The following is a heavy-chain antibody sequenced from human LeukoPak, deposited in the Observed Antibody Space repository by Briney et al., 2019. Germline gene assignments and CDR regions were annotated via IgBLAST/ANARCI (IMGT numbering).Heavy chain of an antibody. CDR2: IGYDGSEK. CDR1: GFIFTDYV. Sequence: PGGSLRLSCAASGFIFTDYVMHWVRQAPGKGLEGLTCIGYDGSEKYYADSGKGRFTISRDNSKNTLYLQMNILTSEDRAISYCDKAATASNPSDLDHWGKRILVT. V-gene: IGHV3-30*02. J-gene: IGHJ5*02. D-gene: IGHD1-14*01. CDR3: DKAATASNPSDLDH.